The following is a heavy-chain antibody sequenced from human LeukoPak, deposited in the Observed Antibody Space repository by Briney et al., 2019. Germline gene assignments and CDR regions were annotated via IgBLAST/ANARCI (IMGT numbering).Heavy chain of an antibody. V-gene: IGHV3-74*01. Sequence: PGGSLRLSCAASGFTFSNYWMHWVRRAPGKGLVWVSRINTDGSSTDYADSVKGRFTISRDNTKNTLYLQMNSLRAEDTAVYYCARLKGSWGQGTLVTVSS. CDR2: INTDGSST. CDR1: GFTFSNYW. J-gene: IGHJ5*02. CDR3: ARLKGS.